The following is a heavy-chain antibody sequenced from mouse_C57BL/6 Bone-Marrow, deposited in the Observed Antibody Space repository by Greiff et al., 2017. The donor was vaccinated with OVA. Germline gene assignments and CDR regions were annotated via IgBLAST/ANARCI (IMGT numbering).Heavy chain of an antibody. Sequence: VHVKQSGAELVRPGASVKLSCTASGFNIKDYYMHWVQQRPEQGLEWIGRIDPEDGDTEYAPKFQGKATMTADNSSNTAYLQLSSLTSEDTSVYYCTTRAFYYDYDGDYFDYWGQGTTLTVSS. V-gene: IGHV14-1*01. D-gene: IGHD2-4*01. CDR1: GFNIKDYY. J-gene: IGHJ2*01. CDR3: TTRAFYYDYDGDYFDY. CDR2: IDPEDGDT.